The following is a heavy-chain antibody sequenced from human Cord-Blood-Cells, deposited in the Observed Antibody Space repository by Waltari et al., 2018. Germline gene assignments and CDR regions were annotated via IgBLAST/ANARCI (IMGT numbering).Heavy chain of an antibody. CDR1: GGSFSGYY. CDR3: ARGGEGGVGDY. D-gene: IGHD4-17*01. Sequence: QVQLQQWGAGLLKPSETLSLTCAVYGGSFSGYYWSWIRQPPGKGLEWIGEINQSGSTNYNPSLKGRVTISVDTSKNQFSLKLSSVTAADTAVYYCARGGEGGVGDYWGQGTLVTVSS. J-gene: IGHJ4*02. V-gene: IGHV4-34*01. CDR2: INQSGST.